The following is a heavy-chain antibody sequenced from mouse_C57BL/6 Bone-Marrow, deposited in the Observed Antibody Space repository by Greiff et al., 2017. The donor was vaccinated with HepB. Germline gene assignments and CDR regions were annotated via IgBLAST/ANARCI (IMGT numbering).Heavy chain of an antibody. CDR3: ARPPLYYGSSFAY. V-gene: IGHV5-12*01. CDR1: GFTFSDYY. CDR2: ISNGGGST. Sequence: VQLKESGGGLVQPGGSLKLSCAASGFTFSDYYMYWVRQTPEKRLEWVAYISNGGGSTYYPDTVKGRFTISRDNAKNTLYLQMSRLKSDDTAMYYCARPPLYYGSSFAYWGQGTLVTVSA. D-gene: IGHD1-1*01. J-gene: IGHJ3*01.